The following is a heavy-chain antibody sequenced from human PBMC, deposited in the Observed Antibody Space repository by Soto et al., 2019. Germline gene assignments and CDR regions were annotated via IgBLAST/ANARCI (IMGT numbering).Heavy chain of an antibody. Sequence: ASVKVSCKASGYTFTSYDINWVRQATGQGLEWMGWMNPNSGNTGYAQKFQGRVTMTRNTSISTAYMELSSLRSEDTAVYYCARGWGVGGGRVQLWLYYYYYGMGVWGQGTTVTVSS. CDR3: ARGWGVGGGRVQLWLYYYYYGMGV. V-gene: IGHV1-8*01. CDR1: GYTFTSYD. CDR2: MNPNSGNT. J-gene: IGHJ6*02. D-gene: IGHD5-18*01.